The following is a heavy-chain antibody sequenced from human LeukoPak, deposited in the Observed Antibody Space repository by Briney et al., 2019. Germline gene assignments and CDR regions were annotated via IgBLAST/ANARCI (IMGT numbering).Heavy chain of an antibody. D-gene: IGHD3-22*01. J-gene: IGHJ4*02. Sequence: GSLRLSCAASGFTFSTYAMHWVRRAPGKGLEWVAVISYDGSNKYYADSVKGRFTISRDNAKNSLYLQMNSLRAEDTAVYYCARSTSGYYPFFDYWGQGTLVTVSS. CDR3: ARSTSGYYPFFDY. V-gene: IGHV3-30-3*01. CDR1: GFTFSTYA. CDR2: ISYDGSNK.